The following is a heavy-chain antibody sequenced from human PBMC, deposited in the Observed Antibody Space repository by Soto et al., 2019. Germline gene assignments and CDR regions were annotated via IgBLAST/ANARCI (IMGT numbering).Heavy chain of an antibody. V-gene: IGHV3-53*02. CDR2: IYNGGGT. D-gene: IGHD6-6*01. Sequence: EVQLVETGGGLIQPGGSLRLSCAASGFTVSGNYMSWVRQAPGKGLEWVSVIYNGGGTYYADSVNGRFNISRDNSKNTLYLQMNSLRAEDTAVYYCASTRGSSYDYWGQGTLVTGSS. J-gene: IGHJ4*02. CDR3: ASTRGSSYDY. CDR1: GFTVSGNY.